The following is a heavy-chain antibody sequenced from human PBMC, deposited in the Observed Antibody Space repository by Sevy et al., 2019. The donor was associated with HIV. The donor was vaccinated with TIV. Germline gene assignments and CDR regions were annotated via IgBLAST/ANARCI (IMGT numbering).Heavy chain of an antibody. D-gene: IGHD6-19*01. V-gene: IGHV4-39*01. CDR2: IYHSGNT. CDR3: ASQPGYRSTYYGFSLSRTFDS. Sequence: SETLSLTCSVSGGSITSNNYYWGWIRQPPGKGLEWIGSIYHSGNTYYTPSLKSRVTFSVDTSRSHFSLKVTSVAASDTAVYFCASQPGYRSTYYGFSLSRTFDSWGPGTLVTVSS. J-gene: IGHJ4*02. CDR1: GGSITSNNYY.